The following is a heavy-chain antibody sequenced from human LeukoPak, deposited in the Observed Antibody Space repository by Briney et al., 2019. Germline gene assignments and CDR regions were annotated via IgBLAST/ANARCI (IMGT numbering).Heavy chain of an antibody. CDR1: GYTFTSYG. CDR2: ISAYNGNT. CDR3: AREINYYDSSGYPLDY. J-gene: IGHJ4*02. Sequence: VSVKVSCKASGYTFTSYGISWVRQAPGQGLEWMGWISAYNGNTNYAQKLQGRVTMTTDTSTSTAYMELRSLRSDDTAVYYCAREINYYDSSGYPLDYWGRGTLVTVSS. V-gene: IGHV1-18*01. D-gene: IGHD3-22*01.